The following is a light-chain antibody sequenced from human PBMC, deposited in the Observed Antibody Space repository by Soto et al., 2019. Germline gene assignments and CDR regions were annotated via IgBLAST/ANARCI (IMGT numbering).Light chain of an antibody. Sequence: DIQMTQSPSSLSASVGDRVTITCQASQDINNYLNWYQQKPGKAPKLLIYDASYLETGVPSRFSGSGSGTDFTFTISSLQAEDIATYYCQLYDSLPRVLTFGGGTKVEIK. CDR3: QLYDSLPRVLT. J-gene: IGKJ4*01. CDR2: DAS. CDR1: QDINNY. V-gene: IGKV1-33*01.